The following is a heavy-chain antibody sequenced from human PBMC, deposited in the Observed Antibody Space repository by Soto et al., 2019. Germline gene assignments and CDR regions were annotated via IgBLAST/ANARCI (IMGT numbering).Heavy chain of an antibody. CDR2: ISGSGGST. J-gene: IGHJ4*02. Sequence: PGGSLRLSCAASGFTFSSYAMSWVRQAPGKGLEWVSAISGSGGSTYYADYVKGRFTISRDNSKNTLYLQMNSLRAEDTAVYYCAKPKDSSSWFDLNYFDYWGQGTLVTVSS. CDR3: AKPKDSSSWFDLNYFDY. V-gene: IGHV3-23*01. D-gene: IGHD6-13*01. CDR1: GFTFSSYA.